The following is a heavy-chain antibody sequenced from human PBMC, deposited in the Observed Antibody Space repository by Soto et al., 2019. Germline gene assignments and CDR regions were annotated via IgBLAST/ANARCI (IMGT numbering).Heavy chain of an antibody. D-gene: IGHD3-3*01. CDR1: GFTFSSYA. J-gene: IGHJ4*02. Sequence: GGSLRLSCAASGFTFSSYAMSWVRQAPGKGLGWVSALSGSGSNTYYADSTRGRFTISRDTSKDTLYLQMNSLRAEDTAVYYCARAPRTYDFPYYFDYWGQGSLVTVSS. CDR2: LSGSGSNT. V-gene: IGHV3-23*01. CDR3: ARAPRTYDFPYYFDY.